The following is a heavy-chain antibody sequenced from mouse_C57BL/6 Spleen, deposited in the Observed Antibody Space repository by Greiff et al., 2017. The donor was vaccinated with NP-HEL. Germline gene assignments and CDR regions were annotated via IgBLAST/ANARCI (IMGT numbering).Heavy chain of an antibody. V-gene: IGHV1-50*01. CDR1: GYTFTSYW. CDR2: IDPSDSYT. J-gene: IGHJ4*01. Sequence: QVQLQQPGAELVKPGASVKLSCKASGYTFTSYWMQWVKQRPGQGLEWIGEIDPSDSYTNYNQKFKGKATLTVDTSSSTAYMQLSSLTSEDSAVYYCARDSNYSYAMDYWGQGTSVTVSS. CDR3: ARDSNYSYAMDY. D-gene: IGHD2-5*01.